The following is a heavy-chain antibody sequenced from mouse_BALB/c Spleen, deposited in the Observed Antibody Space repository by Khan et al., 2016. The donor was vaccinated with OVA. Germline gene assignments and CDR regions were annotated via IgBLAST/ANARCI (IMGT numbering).Heavy chain of an antibody. V-gene: IGHV1S136*01. Sequence: VQLKESGPELVKPGASVKMSCKASGYTFTSYVIHWVKQKPGPGLEWIGYIYPYNDDTKSNEKFKGKATLTSDKSSSTAYMELRSLTSEDSAVYYCAINYRYYVYFDYWGQGTTLTFSS. D-gene: IGHD2-14*01. J-gene: IGHJ2*01. CDR1: GYTFTSYV. CDR3: AINYRYYVYFDY. CDR2: IYPYNDDT.